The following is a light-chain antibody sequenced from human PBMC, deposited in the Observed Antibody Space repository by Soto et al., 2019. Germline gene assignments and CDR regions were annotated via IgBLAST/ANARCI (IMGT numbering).Light chain of an antibody. V-gene: IGKV1-5*03. Sequence: DIQITQSPSTPSWSLGDRGTNTCLASQTISSWLAWYQQKPGKAPKLLIYKASTLKSGVPSRFSGSGSGTEFTLTISSLQPDDFATYYCQHYNSYSEAFGQGTKVDI. CDR2: KAS. CDR3: QHYNSYSEA. J-gene: IGKJ1*01. CDR1: QTISSW.